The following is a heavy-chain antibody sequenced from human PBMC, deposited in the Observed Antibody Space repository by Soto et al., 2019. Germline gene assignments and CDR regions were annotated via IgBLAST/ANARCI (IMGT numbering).Heavy chain of an antibody. Sequence: QVQMVESGGGVVQPGRSLRLSCAASGFSFENYGMHWVRQAPGRGLEWVAIIWYDGSLQYYAAAVKGRFTISRDNSKNTLYLEMNSLRAEDTAVYFCARTPAGATMVRGPYYYFDLWGRGTLVTVSS. CDR1: GFSFENYG. D-gene: IGHD3-10*01. V-gene: IGHV3-33*01. CDR2: IWYDGSLQ. J-gene: IGHJ2*01. CDR3: ARTPAGATMVRGPYYYFDL.